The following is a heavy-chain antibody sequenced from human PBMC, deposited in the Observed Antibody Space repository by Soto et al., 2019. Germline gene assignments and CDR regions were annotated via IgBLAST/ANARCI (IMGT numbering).Heavy chain of an antibody. CDR2: FDPEDGET. CDR3: ANNLGLEWFRDAFDI. V-gene: IGHV1-24*01. D-gene: IGHD3-3*01. Sequence: ASVKVSCKVSGYTLTELSMHWVRQAPGKGLEWMGGFDPEDGETIYAQKFQGRVTMTEDTSTDTAYMELSSLRSEDTAVYYCANNLGLEWFRDAFDIWGQGTMVTVSS. CDR1: GYTLTELS. J-gene: IGHJ3*02.